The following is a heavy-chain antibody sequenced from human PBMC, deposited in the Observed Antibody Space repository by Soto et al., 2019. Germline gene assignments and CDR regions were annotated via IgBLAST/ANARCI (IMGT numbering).Heavy chain of an antibody. J-gene: IGHJ4*02. D-gene: IGHD4-17*01. CDR2: ITSDGRT. V-gene: IGHV3-23*01. CDR3: AKDYSTVTTDPLSVVLFDY. CDR1: GFTFSSYA. Sequence: GGSLRLSCAASGFTFSSYAMSWVRQAPGKGLEWVSIITSDGRTYYADSVKGRFTISRDNSKNTVYLQMNSLRAEDTAVYYCAKDYSTVTTDPLSVVLFDYWGQGALVTVSA.